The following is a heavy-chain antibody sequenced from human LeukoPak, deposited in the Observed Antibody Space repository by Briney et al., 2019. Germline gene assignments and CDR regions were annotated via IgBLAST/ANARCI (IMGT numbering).Heavy chain of an antibody. D-gene: IGHD6-13*01. V-gene: IGHV4-4*07. CDR2: IYTGGST. CDR1: GGSINSYF. J-gene: IGHJ4*02. Sequence: SETLSLTCTVSGGSINSYFWTWIRQPAGKGLEWIGRIYTGGSTNYNPSLKSRVTMSVDTSKNQFSLKLSSVTAADTAVYYCARHGTAGGRLVNWGQGTLVSVSS. CDR3: ARHGTAGGRLVN.